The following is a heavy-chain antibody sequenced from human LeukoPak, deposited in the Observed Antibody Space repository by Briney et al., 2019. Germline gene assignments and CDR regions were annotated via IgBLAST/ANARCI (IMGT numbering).Heavy chain of an antibody. CDR1: GFTFSTYW. D-gene: IGHD6-19*01. J-gene: IGHJ4*02. V-gene: IGHV3-7*01. CDR3: ARDSRAYSSDWDVDY. Sequence: GGSLRLSCAASGFTFSTYWMSWARQTPGKGLEWVANIKQDGSEKHYVDSVKGRFTISRDNAKNSLYLQMNSLRAEDTAVYYCARDSRAYSSDWDVDYWGQGTLVTVSS. CDR2: IKQDGSEK.